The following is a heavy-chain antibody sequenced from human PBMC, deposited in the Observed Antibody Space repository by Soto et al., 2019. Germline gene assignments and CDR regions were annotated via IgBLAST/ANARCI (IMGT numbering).Heavy chain of an antibody. J-gene: IGHJ5*02. CDR2: ISGSGDNT. CDR1: GFTFSSYA. V-gene: IGHV3-23*01. Sequence: PGGSLRLCCAASGFTFSSYALSSVRQAPGKGLEWVSAISGSGDNTYYTDSVKGRFTISRDNSKNTVYLQMNSLRVEDTALYYCAKRTKPEYCGQTACMGNWFEPSGQGTMVTLAS. D-gene: IGHD2-21*01. CDR3: AKRTKPEYCGQTACMGNWFEP.